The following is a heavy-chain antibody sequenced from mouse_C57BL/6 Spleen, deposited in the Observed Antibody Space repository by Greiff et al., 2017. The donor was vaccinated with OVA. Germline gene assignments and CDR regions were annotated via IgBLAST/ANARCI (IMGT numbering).Heavy chain of an antibody. D-gene: IGHD1-1*01. J-gene: IGHJ2*01. CDR3: ASHYYGSSYDY. CDR2: IDPEDGET. CDR1: GFNIKDYY. Sequence: EVKVEESGAELVKPGASVKLSCTASGFNIKDYYMHWVKQRTEQGLEWIGRIDPEDGETKYAPKFQGKATITADTSSNTAYLQLSSLTSEDTAVYYCASHYYGSSYDYWGQGTTLTVSS. V-gene: IGHV14-2*01.